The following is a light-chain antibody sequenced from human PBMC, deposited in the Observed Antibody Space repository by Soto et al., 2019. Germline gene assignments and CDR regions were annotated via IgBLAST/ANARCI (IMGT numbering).Light chain of an antibody. Sequence: QLVLTQLPSASASLGASVKLTCTLSSGHSNYAIAWHQQQPEKGPRFLMKVNSDGSHSKGDGIPHRFSGSSSGAERYLTISSLQSEDEADYYCQTWGTGTWVFGGGTKVTVL. J-gene: IGLJ3*02. CDR2: VNSDGSH. CDR3: QTWGTGTWV. CDR1: SGHSNYA. V-gene: IGLV4-69*01.